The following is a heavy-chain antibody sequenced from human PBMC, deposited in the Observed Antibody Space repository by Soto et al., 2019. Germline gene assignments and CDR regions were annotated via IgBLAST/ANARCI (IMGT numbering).Heavy chain of an antibody. V-gene: IGHV3-30-3*01. CDR2: ISYDGSNK. CDR1: GFTFSSYA. Sequence: HPGGSLRLSCAASGFTFSSYAMHWVRQAPGKGLEWVAVISYDGSNKYYADSVKGRFTISRDNSKNTLYLQMNSLRAEDTAVYYCARDGDEDIVVVPAALSSYGMDVWGQGTTVTVSS. J-gene: IGHJ6*02. CDR3: ARDGDEDIVVVPAALSSYGMDV. D-gene: IGHD2-2*01.